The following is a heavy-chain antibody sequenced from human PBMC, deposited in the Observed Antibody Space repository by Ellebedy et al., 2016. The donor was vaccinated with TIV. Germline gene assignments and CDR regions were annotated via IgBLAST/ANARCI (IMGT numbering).Heavy chain of an antibody. J-gene: IGHJ4*02. CDR3: AREGGKWWYDY. Sequence: GESLKISCAASGFTFSSYWMHWVRQAPGKGLVWVSRINSDGSSTSYADSVKGRFTISRDNAKNTLYLQMNSLRAEDTAVYYCAREGGKWWYDYWGQGTLVTVSS. V-gene: IGHV3-74*01. CDR1: GFTFSSYW. D-gene: IGHD2-15*01. CDR2: INSDGSST.